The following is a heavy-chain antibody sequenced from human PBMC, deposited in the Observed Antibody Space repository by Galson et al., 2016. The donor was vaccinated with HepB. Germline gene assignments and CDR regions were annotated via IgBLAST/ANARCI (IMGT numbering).Heavy chain of an antibody. D-gene: IGHD3/OR15-3a*01. CDR3: AHRGRTRYFDT. V-gene: IGHV2-5*02. Sequence: PALVTPTHTLTLTCSVSGISVTTFEVGVGWIRQSPGKAPEWLAIIYWDDEDRYSPSLKSRLTITRDTPKNQVVLTMISMDPEDTATYYCAHRGRTRYFDTWGQGTLVTVSS. CDR1: GISVTTFEVG. CDR2: IYWDDED. J-gene: IGHJ4*02.